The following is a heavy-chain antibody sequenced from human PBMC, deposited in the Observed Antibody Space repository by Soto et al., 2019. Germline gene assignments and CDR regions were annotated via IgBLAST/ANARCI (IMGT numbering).Heavy chain of an antibody. CDR2: IKQDGSEK. Sequence: HPGGSLRLSCAASGFTFSSYWMSWVRQAPGKGLEWVANIKQDGSEKYYVDSVKGRFTISRDNAKNSLYLQMNSLRAEDTAVYYCARGSPSTSVAAGYYYYYGMDVWGQGTTVTVSS. D-gene: IGHD6-19*01. V-gene: IGHV3-7*03. J-gene: IGHJ6*02. CDR3: ARGSPSTSVAAGYYYYYGMDV. CDR1: GFTFSSYW.